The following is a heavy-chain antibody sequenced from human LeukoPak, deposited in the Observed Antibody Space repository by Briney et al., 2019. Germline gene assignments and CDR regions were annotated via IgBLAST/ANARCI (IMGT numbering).Heavy chain of an antibody. CDR2: ISSSSSYI. CDR3: AGDLWGDYYDSSGYPTLGY. V-gene: IGHV3-21*01. Sequence: PGGSLRLSCAASGFTFSSYWMSWVRQAPGKGLEWVSSISSSSSYIYYADSVKGRFTISRDNAKNSLYLQMNSLRAEDTAVYYCAGDLWGDYYDSSGYPTLGYWGQGTLVTVSS. J-gene: IGHJ4*02. CDR1: GFTFSSYW. D-gene: IGHD3-22*01.